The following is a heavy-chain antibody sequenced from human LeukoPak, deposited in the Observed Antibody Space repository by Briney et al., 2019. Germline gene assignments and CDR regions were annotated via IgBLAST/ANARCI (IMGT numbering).Heavy chain of an antibody. J-gene: IGHJ3*02. V-gene: IGHV3-74*01. Sequence: GGSLRLSCEASGFTFSTYWMHWVRQAPGKGLVWVSRITPDGTSTTYADSVKGRFTISRDNPKNTLYLQMNSLRAEDTGVFYCATEIRNARVDSPAGPFDIWGQGTMVTVSP. CDR3: ATEIRNARVDSPAGPFDI. CDR2: ITPDGTST. CDR1: GFTFSTYW. D-gene: IGHD1-1*01.